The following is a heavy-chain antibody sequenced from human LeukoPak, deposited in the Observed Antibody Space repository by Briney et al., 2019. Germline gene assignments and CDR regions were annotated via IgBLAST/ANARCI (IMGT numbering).Heavy chain of an antibody. D-gene: IGHD5-12*01. V-gene: IGHV3-23*01. J-gene: IGHJ4*02. CDR3: AKGGISTSGLGD. CDR2: ISGSGGST. CDR1: GFTFSSYA. Sequence: PGGSLRLSCAASGFTFSSYAMSWVRQAPGKGLEWVSAISGSGGSTYYADSVKGRFTISRDNSKNTQYLQMSSLRAEDTAVFYCAKGGISTSGLGDWGQGTLVTVSS.